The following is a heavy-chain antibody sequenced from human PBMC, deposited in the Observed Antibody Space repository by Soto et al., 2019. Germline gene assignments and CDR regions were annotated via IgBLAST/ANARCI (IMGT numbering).Heavy chain of an antibody. V-gene: IGHV4-59*08. Sequence: QMQLQESGPGLVKPSETLSLTCTVSGGSISSYYWSWIRQPPGKGLEWIGYIYYSGTTNYNPSLKSRVTISVDTSMIQFSLKLSSVTAADTAVYYCARRYSSAFDYWGQGTLVTVSS. D-gene: IGHD6-19*01. CDR2: IYYSGTT. J-gene: IGHJ4*02. CDR3: ARRYSSAFDY. CDR1: GGSISSYY.